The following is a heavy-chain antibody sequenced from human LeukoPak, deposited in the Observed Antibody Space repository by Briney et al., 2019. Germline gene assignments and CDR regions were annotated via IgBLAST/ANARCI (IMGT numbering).Heavy chain of an antibody. Sequence: XETXXLTCTVSGGSISSXYWSWIRXPPGKGLEWIGYIYYSGSTNYNPSLKSRVTISVDTSKNQFSLKLSSVTAADTAVYYCASAPRYSGSYWGFDYWGQGTLVTVSS. J-gene: IGHJ4*02. CDR3: ASAPRYSGSYWGFDY. D-gene: IGHD1-26*01. CDR1: GGSISSXY. V-gene: IGHV4-59*01. CDR2: IYYSGST.